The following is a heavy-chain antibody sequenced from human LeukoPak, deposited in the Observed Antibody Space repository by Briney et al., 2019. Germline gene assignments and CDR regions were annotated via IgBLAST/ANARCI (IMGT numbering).Heavy chain of an antibody. J-gene: IGHJ6*02. CDR1: GYTFTGYY. CDR2: INPNSGGT. V-gene: IGHV1-2*04. D-gene: IGHD6-19*01. Sequence: ASVKVSCKASGYTFTGYYMHWVRQAPGQGLEWMGWINPNSGGTNYAQKFQGWVTMTRDTSISTAYMELSRLRSDDTAVYYCARGYSSGWYGPYYYYGMDVWGQGTTVTVSS. CDR3: ARGYSSGWYGPYYYYGMDV.